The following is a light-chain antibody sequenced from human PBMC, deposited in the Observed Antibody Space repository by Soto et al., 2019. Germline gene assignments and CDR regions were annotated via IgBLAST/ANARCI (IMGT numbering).Light chain of an antibody. Sequence: EIVLTQSPATVSLSPGERATLSCRASQSVSSYLAWYQQKPGQAPRLLIYDASNRATGTPARFSGSGSGTDFTLTISRLEPEDFAVYYCQQYNNWLSFGGGTKVDIK. J-gene: IGKJ4*01. CDR3: QQYNNWLS. CDR2: DAS. V-gene: IGKV3-11*01. CDR1: QSVSSY.